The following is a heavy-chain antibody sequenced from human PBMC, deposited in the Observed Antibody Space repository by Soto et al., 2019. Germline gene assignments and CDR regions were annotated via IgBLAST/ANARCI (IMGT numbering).Heavy chain of an antibody. CDR1: GFTFSSYA. D-gene: IGHD5-12*01. J-gene: IGHJ4*02. Sequence: PGGSLRLSCSAPGFTFSSYAMHWVRQAPGKGLKYVSTISRSGNTTYYADSVKGRFTISRDNAKNTLYLQMSSLRAEDAAVYYCVKTPAPMAYDQYFDYWGQGTLVTVSS. V-gene: IGHV3-64D*06. CDR3: VKTPAPMAYDQYFDY. CDR2: ISRSGNTT.